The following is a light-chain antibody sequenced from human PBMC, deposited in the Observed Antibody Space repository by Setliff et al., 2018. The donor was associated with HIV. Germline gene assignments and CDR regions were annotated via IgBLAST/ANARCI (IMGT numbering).Light chain of an antibody. CDR1: SSDVGAYNH. J-gene: IGLJ3*02. CDR3: CSYAGSYNWV. V-gene: IGLV2-11*01. Sequence: QSALAQPRSVSGSPGQSVTISCTGTSSDVGAYNHVSWYQQHPGKAPKLMICDVSKRPSGVPDRFSASKSGNTASLTISGLQAEDEADYYCCSYAGSYNWVFGGGTKVTVL. CDR2: DVS.